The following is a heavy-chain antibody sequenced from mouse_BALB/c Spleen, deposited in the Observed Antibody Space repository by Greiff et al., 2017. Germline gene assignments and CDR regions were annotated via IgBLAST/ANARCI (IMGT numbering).Heavy chain of an antibody. CDR1: GFTFSSFG. V-gene: IGHV5-17*02. J-gene: IGHJ4*01. D-gene: IGHD2-4*01. Sequence: EVKLMESGGGLVQPGGSRKLSCAASGFTFSSFGMHWVRQAPEKGLEWVAYISSGSSTIYYADTVKGRFTISRDNPKNTLFLQMTSLRSEDTAMYYCARGGDYDGYYAMDYWGQGTSVTVSS. CDR3: ARGGDYDGYYAMDY. CDR2: ISSGSSTI.